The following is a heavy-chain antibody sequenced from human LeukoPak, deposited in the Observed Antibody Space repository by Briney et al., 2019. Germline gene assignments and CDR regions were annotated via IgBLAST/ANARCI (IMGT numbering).Heavy chain of an antibody. CDR1: GFTFSSYA. J-gene: IGHJ4*02. CDR2: ISGSGDST. D-gene: IGHD1-1*01. Sequence: GGSLRLSCAASGFTFSSYAMSWVRQAPGKGLEWVPLISGSGDSTYHADSVRDRFTISRDNSKNTMYLQMNSLRAEDTAVYYCAKDLSWNDGSEDYWGQGTLVTVSS. V-gene: IGHV3-23*01. CDR3: AKDLSWNDGSEDY.